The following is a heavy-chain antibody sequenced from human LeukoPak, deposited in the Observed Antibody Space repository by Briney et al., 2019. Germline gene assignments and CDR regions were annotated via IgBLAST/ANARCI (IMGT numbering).Heavy chain of an antibody. CDR2: INPNSGGT. Sequence: GASVKVSCKASGYTFTGYYMHWVRQAPGQGLEWMGWINPNSGGTNYAQKFQGRVTMTRDTSISTAYMELSRLRSDDTAVYYCARGYQGRYYDSTRFDPWGQGTPVTVSS. CDR3: ARGYQGRYYDSTRFDP. CDR1: GYTFTGYY. V-gene: IGHV1-2*02. D-gene: IGHD3-22*01. J-gene: IGHJ5*02.